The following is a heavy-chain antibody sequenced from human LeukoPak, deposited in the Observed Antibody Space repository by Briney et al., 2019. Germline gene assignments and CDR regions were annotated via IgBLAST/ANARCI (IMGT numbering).Heavy chain of an antibody. Sequence: SQTLSLTCAISGDSVSSNSAAWNWIRQSPSRGLEWLGRTYYRSKWYNDYTVSVKTRIIIKPDTSKNQFSLKLSSVTAADTAVYYCAGGGSWELPNFDYWGQGTLVTVSS. V-gene: IGHV6-1*01. D-gene: IGHD1-26*01. J-gene: IGHJ4*02. CDR3: AGGGSWELPNFDY. CDR1: GDSVSSNSAA. CDR2: TYYRSKWYN.